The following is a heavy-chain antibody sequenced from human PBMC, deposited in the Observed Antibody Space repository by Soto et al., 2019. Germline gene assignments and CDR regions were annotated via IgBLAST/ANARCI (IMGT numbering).Heavy chain of an antibody. CDR1: GGSFSGYY. CDR2: INHSGST. V-gene: IGHV4-34*01. CDR3: ARASSSGWYSAD. J-gene: IGHJ4*02. D-gene: IGHD6-19*01. Sequence: PSETLSLTCAVYGGSFSGYYWSWIRQPPGKGLEWIGEINHSGSTNYNPSLKSRVTISVDTSKNQFSLKLSSVTAADTAVYYCARASSSGWYSADWGQGTLVTVSS.